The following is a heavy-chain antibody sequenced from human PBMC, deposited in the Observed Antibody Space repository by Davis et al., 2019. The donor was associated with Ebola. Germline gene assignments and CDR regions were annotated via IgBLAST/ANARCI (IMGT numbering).Heavy chain of an antibody. CDR2: INTNTGNP. J-gene: IGHJ4*02. CDR1: VYTFDNYA. CDR3: ARGDY. Sequence: SVTVSCMPSVYTFDNYALNRLRQAPGHGLEWMGWINTNTGNPTYAQGFTGRFVFSLDTSVSTAYLQISSLKAEDTAVYYCARGDYWGQGTLVTVSS. V-gene: IGHV7-4-1*02.